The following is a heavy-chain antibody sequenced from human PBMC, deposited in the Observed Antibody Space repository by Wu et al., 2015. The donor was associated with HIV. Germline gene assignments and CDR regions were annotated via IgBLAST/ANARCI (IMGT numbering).Heavy chain of an antibody. CDR3: AREKDYYDSSGYMGPGAFDI. J-gene: IGHJ3*02. D-gene: IGHD3-22*01. CDR1: GYTFTTYY. Sequence: HVQLVQSGAEVERPGASVMLSCKASGYTFTTYYIHWVRQAPGQGLEWMGIINPGGGNTNYAHKFQGRVTMTRDTSTSTVYMELSSLRSEDTAVYYCAREKDYYDSSGYMGPGAFDIWGQGTMVTVSS. CDR2: INPGGGNT. V-gene: IGHV1-46*01.